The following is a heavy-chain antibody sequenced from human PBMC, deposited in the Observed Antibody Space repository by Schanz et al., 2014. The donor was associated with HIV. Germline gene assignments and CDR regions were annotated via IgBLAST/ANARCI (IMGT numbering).Heavy chain of an antibody. D-gene: IGHD3-10*02. CDR1: GFTFGDYW. CDR3: ATEPSDGMFGEH. Sequence: VQLVESGGGVVQPGRSLRLSCAASGFTFGDYWMHWVRRAPGKGLGWVSRINGHGGSPTYADSVEGRFTISRDNGKKMVYLQMNSLRDEDTAVYYCATEPSDGMFGEHWGQGTLVAVSS. V-gene: IGHV3-74*01. J-gene: IGHJ4*02. CDR2: INGHGGSP.